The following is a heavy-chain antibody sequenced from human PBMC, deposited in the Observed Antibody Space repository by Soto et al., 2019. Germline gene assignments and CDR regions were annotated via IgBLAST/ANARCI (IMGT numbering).Heavy chain of an antibody. J-gene: IGHJ6*02. CDR1: GFTFSSYA. CDR3: AKARAAGTWSYYGMDV. Sequence: EVPLLESGGGLVQPGGSLRLSCAASGFTFSSYAMSWVRQAPGKGLEWVSAISGSGGSTYYADSVKGRFTISRDNSKNTLYLQMNSLRAEDTAVYYCAKARAAGTWSYYGMDVWGQGTTVTVSS. V-gene: IGHV3-23*01. CDR2: ISGSGGST. D-gene: IGHD6-13*01.